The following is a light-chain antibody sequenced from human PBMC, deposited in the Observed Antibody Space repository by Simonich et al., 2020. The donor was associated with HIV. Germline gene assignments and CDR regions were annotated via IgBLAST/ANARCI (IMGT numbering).Light chain of an antibody. CDR3: QQYDNWPT. CDR2: DAS. Sequence: EIVLTQSPGTLSLSPGERATLSCRASQSVSSSYVAWYQQKPGLAPRLLIYDASSRATGVPDRFSGSGSGTDFTLTISRLQSEDFAVYFCQQYDNWPTFGGGTKVEIK. J-gene: IGKJ4*01. V-gene: IGKV3D-20*01. CDR1: QSVSSSY.